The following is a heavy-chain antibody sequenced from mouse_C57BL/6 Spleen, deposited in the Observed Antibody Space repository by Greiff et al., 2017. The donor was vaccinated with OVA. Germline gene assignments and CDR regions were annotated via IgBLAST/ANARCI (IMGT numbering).Heavy chain of an antibody. CDR1: GFNIKNTY. Sequence: EVKLVESVAELVRPGASVKLSCTASGFNIKNTYMHWVKQRPEQGLEWIGRIDPANGNTKYAPKFQGKATITADTSSNTAYLQLSSLTSEDTAIYYCASPLANWDHYFDYWGQGTTLTVSS. CDR3: ASPLANWDHYFDY. D-gene: IGHD4-1*01. V-gene: IGHV14-3*01. CDR2: IDPANGNT. J-gene: IGHJ2*01.